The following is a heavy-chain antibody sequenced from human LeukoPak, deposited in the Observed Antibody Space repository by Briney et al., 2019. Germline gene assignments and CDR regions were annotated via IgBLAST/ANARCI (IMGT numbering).Heavy chain of an antibody. D-gene: IGHD5-12*01. CDR1: GFTFSSYV. V-gene: IGHV3-23*01. Sequence: GGSLRLSCAASGFTFSSYVMSWVRQAPGKGLEWVSGISGSGDSTYYADSVKGRFTISRDNSKNTLYLQMNSLRAEDTAVYYCAKASGRGYPMHYYYAMDVWGQGTTVTVSS. J-gene: IGHJ6*02. CDR3: AKASGRGYPMHYYYAMDV. CDR2: ISGSGDST.